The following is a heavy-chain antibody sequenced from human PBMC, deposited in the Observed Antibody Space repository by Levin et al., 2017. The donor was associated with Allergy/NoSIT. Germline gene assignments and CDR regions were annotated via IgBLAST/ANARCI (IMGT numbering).Heavy chain of an antibody. Sequence: GESLKISCAASGFTFSSYSMNWVRQAPGKGLEWVSYISSSSSTIYYADSVKGRFTISRDNAKNSLYLQMNSLRAEDTAVYYCARDPPSDYYDSSGYYHGAFDIWGQGTMVTVSS. J-gene: IGHJ3*02. CDR1: GFTFSSYS. CDR3: ARDPPSDYYDSSGYYHGAFDI. V-gene: IGHV3-48*01. CDR2: ISSSSSTI. D-gene: IGHD3-22*01.